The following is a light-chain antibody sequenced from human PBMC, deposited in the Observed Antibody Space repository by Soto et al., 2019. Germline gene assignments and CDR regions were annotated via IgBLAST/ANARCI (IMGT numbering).Light chain of an antibody. Sequence: QSALTQPASVSGSPGQSITISCTGTSRDVGGYNYVSWYQKHPGRAPQLLVHDVSTRPSEVSYRFSGSKSGNTAFLTISGLQAEDEADYYCISYTTSSLYVFGTGTKLTVL. V-gene: IGLV2-14*01. CDR3: ISYTTSSLYV. CDR2: DVS. J-gene: IGLJ1*01. CDR1: SRDVGGYNY.